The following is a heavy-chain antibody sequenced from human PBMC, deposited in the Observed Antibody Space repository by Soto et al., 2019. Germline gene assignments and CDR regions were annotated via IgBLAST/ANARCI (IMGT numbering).Heavy chain of an antibody. J-gene: IGHJ6*02. CDR2: ISGSGGST. CDR3: AKLLVRADYYYYYGMDV. Sequence: GGSLRLSCAASGFTFSSYAMSWVRQAPGKGLEWVSAISGSGGSTYYADSVKGRFTISRDNSKNTLYLQMNSLRAEDTAVYYCAKLLVRADYYYYYGMDVWGQGTTVTVSS. CDR1: GFTFSSYA. V-gene: IGHV3-23*01.